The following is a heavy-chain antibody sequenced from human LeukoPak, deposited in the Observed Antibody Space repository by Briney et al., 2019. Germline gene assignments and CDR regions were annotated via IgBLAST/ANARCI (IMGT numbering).Heavy chain of an antibody. J-gene: IGHJ4*02. Sequence: SVKVSCKASGYTFTSYGISWVRQAPGQGLEWMGGIIPIFGTANYAQKFQGRVTITADESTSTAYMELSSLRFEDTAVYYCARDRSGSYYLPFFDYWGQGTLVTVSS. D-gene: IGHD1-26*01. V-gene: IGHV1-69*13. CDR3: ARDRSGSYYLPFFDY. CDR1: GYTFTSYG. CDR2: IIPIFGTA.